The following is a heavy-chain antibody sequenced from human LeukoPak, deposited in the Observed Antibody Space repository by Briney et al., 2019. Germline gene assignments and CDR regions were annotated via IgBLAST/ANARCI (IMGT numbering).Heavy chain of an antibody. D-gene: IGHD5-18*01. CDR3: ARHLLHRSYGSGPLRY. J-gene: IGHJ4*02. V-gene: IGHV4-39*07. CDR2: IYYSGST. Sequence: PSETLSLTCTVSGGSISSSSYYWGWIRQPPGKGLEWIGSIYYSGSTYYNPSLKSRVTISVDTSKNQFSLKLSSVTAADTAVYYCARHLLHRSYGSGPLRYWGQGTLVTVSS. CDR1: GGSISSSSYY.